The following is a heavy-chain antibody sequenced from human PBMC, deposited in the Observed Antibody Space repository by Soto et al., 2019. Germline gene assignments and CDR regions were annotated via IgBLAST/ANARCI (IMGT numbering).Heavy chain of an antibody. CDR2: IHNGRTT. J-gene: IGHJ4*02. V-gene: IGHV4-59*01. Sequence: SETLSLTCTVSGDSLTRNYWSWIRQPPGKGLEWLAYIHNGRTTNYNPSLVGRVSISVDTSKSQLSLNLNSVTAADTAVYYCARTLSGGFDYWGQGTLVTVSS. CDR1: GDSLTRNY. CDR3: ARTLSGGFDY.